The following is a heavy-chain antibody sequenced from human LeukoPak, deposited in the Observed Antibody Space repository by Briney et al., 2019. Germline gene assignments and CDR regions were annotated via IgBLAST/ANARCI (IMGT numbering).Heavy chain of an antibody. J-gene: IGHJ3*02. CDR2: IYYSGST. Sequence: PSETLSLTCTVSGGSISSSSYYWGWIRQPPGKGLEWIGSIYYSGSTYYNPSLKSRVTISVDTSKNQFSLKLSSVTAADTAVYYCARDRRREDEHAFDIWGQGTMVTVSS. CDR1: GGSISSSSYY. CDR3: ARDRRREDEHAFDI. D-gene: IGHD5-24*01. V-gene: IGHV4-39*07.